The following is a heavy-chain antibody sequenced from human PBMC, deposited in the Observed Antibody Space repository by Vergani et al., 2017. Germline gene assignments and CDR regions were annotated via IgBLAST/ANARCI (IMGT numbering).Heavy chain of an antibody. CDR2: IYYSGST. CDR3: ARGLDGVRXDFWSGYYLGYFDY. Sequence: QVQLQESGPGLVKPSQTLTLTCTVSGGSISSGDYYWSWIRQPPGKGLEWIGYIYYSGSTYYNPSLKSRVTISVDTSKNQFSLKLSSVTAADTAVYYCARGLDGVRXDFWSGYYLGYFDYWGQGTLVTVSS. J-gene: IGHJ4*02. CDR1: GGSISSGDYY. V-gene: IGHV4-30-4*01. D-gene: IGHD3-3*01.